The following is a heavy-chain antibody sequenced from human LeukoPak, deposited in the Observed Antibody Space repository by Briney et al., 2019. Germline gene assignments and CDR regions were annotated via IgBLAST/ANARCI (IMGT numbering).Heavy chain of an antibody. V-gene: IGHV3-48*03. CDR2: ISDKEDI. J-gene: IGHJ4*02. D-gene: IGHD3-16*01. Sequence: PGGSLRLSCEASGFIFSSFELNWVRQAPGKGLEWVAHISDKEDIIYADSVKGRFAISRDNAKNSQYLQMTSLRAGDTGVYYCARSGGSYKPFDFWGQGTLVTVSS. CDR1: GFIFSSFE. CDR3: ARSGGSYKPFDF.